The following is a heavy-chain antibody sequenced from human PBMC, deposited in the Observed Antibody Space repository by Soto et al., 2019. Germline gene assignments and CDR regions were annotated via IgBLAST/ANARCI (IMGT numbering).Heavy chain of an antibody. V-gene: IGHV1-58*01. CDR2: IVVGRGNT. D-gene: IGHD2-21*02. Sequence: GASVKVSCKASGFSFTSSAVHWMRQARGQRPEWIGWIVVGRGNTKYAQRFQGRVTLTRDISTETAYLELRSLRSDDTAVYYCAAEKPTGLPKDCWGQGXLVTVYS. CDR3: AAEKPTGLPKDC. CDR1: GFSFTSSA. J-gene: IGHJ1*01.